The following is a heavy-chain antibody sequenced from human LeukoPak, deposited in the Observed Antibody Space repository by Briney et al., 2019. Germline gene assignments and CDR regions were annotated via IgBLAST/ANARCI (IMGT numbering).Heavy chain of an antibody. J-gene: IGHJ4*02. CDR1: GFTFSDYY. V-gene: IGHV3-11*01. CDR2: ISNSGPTI. Sequence: PGGSLRLSCAASGFTFSDYYMSWIRQTPGKGLEWISYISNSGPTIYYADSVKGRFTVSRDNAKNSLFLQMNSLEVEDTAVYYCARMWGFDYIWLYYAAPFDYWGQGALVTVSS. D-gene: IGHD3-16*01. CDR3: ARMWGFDYIWLYYAAPFDY.